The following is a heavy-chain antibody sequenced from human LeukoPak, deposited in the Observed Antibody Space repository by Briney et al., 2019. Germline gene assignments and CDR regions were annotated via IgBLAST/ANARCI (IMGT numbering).Heavy chain of an antibody. Sequence: SETLSLTCTVSGYSISSGYYWGWIRQPPGKGLEWIGSIYHSGSTYYNPSPKSRVTISVDTSKNQFSLKLSSVTAADTAVYYCARERPTRNWFDPWGQGTLVTVSS. CDR2: IYHSGST. CDR1: GYSISSGYY. D-gene: IGHD6-25*01. CDR3: ARERPTRNWFDP. V-gene: IGHV4-38-2*02. J-gene: IGHJ5*02.